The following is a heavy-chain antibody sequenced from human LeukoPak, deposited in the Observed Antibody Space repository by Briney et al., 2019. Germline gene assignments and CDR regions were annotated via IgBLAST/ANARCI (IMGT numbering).Heavy chain of an antibody. CDR3: ARCVAAAGDFDY. J-gene: IGHJ4*02. CDR1: GYTFTNYY. Sequence: ASVKVSCTTSGYTFTNYYMHWVRQAPGQGLEWMGIINPSGGSTDYAQKFQGRVTMTRDTSTSTVYMELSSLRSEDTAVYYCARCVAAAGDFDYWGQGTPVTVSS. V-gene: IGHV1-46*01. D-gene: IGHD6-13*01. CDR2: INPSGGST.